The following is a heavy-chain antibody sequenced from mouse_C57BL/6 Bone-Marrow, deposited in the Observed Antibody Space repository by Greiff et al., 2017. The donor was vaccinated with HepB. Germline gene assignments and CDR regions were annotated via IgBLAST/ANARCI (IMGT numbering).Heavy chain of an antibody. J-gene: IGHJ2*01. CDR2: INPSNGGT. CDR1: GYTFTSYW. Sequence: VQLKESGTELVKPGASVKLSCKASGYTFTSYWMHWVKQRPGQGLEWIGNINPSNGGTNYNEKFKSKATLTVDKSSSTAYMQLSSLTSEDSAVYYCASPSYYSNSFDYWGQGTTLTVSS. V-gene: IGHV1-53*01. D-gene: IGHD2-5*01. CDR3: ASPSYYSNSFDY.